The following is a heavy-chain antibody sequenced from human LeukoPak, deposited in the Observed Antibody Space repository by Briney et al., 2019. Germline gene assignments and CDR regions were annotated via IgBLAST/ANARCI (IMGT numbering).Heavy chain of an antibody. CDR1: GGSISSYY. V-gene: IGHV4-59*01. CDR3: AAALDTAMVTVHFDY. Sequence: SETLSLTCTVSGGSISSYYWSWIRQPPGKGLEWIGYIYYRGSTNYNPSLKSRVTISVDTSKNQFSLKLSSVTAADTAVYYCAAALDTAMVTVHFDYWGQGTLVTVSS. J-gene: IGHJ4*02. D-gene: IGHD5-18*01. CDR2: IYYRGST.